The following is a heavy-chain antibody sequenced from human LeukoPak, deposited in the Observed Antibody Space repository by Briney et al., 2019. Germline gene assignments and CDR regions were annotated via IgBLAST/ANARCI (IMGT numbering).Heavy chain of an antibody. Sequence: GGSLRLSCASSGFIFSTYGMYWVRQAPGKGLEWVAFIRHDGSIKNYADSVKGRSTISRDNSKNTLYLQMNSLRAEDTAVYYCAKDSLADIDYWGQGTLVTVSS. CDR3: AKDSLADIDY. J-gene: IGHJ4*02. CDR2: IRHDGSIK. V-gene: IGHV3-30*02. CDR1: GFIFSTYG. D-gene: IGHD3-16*01.